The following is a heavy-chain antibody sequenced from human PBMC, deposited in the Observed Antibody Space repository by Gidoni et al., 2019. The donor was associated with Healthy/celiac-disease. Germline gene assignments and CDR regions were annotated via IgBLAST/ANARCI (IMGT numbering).Heavy chain of an antibody. D-gene: IGHD3-16*01. V-gene: IGHV3-48*04. J-gene: IGHJ6*02. CDR2: ISSSSSTI. CDR3: ARMFTYGFYYYYGMDV. CDR1: GFTFSSYS. Sequence: EVQLVEAGGGLVQPGGSLRLSCAASGFTFSSYSMNWVRQAPGKGLGWVSYISSSSSTIYYADSVKGRFTISRDNAKNSLYLQMNSLRAEDTAVYYCARMFTYGFYYYYGMDVWGQGTTVTVSS.